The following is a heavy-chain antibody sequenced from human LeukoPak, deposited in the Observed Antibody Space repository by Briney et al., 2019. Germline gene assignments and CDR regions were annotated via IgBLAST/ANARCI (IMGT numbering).Heavy chain of an antibody. V-gene: IGHV4-34*01. CDR1: GASFSVNN. Sequence: SETLSLTCAVYGASFSVNNWIWIRQPPGKGLEWIGEINHSGTITYKPSLKSRLTVSADTSKNQFSLKLSSVTAADTAVYYCARYCGSENYCISYWGQGTLVTVSS. J-gene: IGHJ4*01. D-gene: IGHD3-10*01. CDR3: ARYCGSENYCISY. CDR2: INHSGTI.